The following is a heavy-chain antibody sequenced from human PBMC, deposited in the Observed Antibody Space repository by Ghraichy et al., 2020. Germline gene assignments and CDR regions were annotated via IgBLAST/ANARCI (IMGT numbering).Heavy chain of an antibody. V-gene: IGHV3-23*01. CDR2: ISGSGGST. D-gene: IGHD3-22*01. Sequence: GGSLRLSCAASGFTFSSYAMSWVRQAPGKGLEWVSAISGSGGSTYYADSVKGRFTISRDNSKNTLYLQMNSLRAEDTAVYYCAKFTHTYYYDSSGYYFYYWGQGTLVTVSS. CDR3: AKFTHTYYYDSSGYYFYY. CDR1: GFTFSSYA. J-gene: IGHJ4*02.